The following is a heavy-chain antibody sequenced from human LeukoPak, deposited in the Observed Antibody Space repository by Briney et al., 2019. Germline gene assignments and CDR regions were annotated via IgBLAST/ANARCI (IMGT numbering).Heavy chain of an antibody. D-gene: IGHD3-22*01. Sequence: SVKVSCKASGGTFSSYAISWVRQAPGQGLEWMGRIIPILGIANYAQKFQGRVTITADKSTSTAYMELSSLRSEDTAVYYCARATYYYDSSGYAWGQGTLVTVSS. J-gene: IGHJ5*02. CDR2: IIPILGIA. CDR3: ARATYYYDSSGYA. V-gene: IGHV1-69*04. CDR1: GGTFSSYA.